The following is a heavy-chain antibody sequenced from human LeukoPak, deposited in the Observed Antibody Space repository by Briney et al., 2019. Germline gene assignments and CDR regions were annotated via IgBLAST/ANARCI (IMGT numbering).Heavy chain of an antibody. V-gene: IGHV4-59*01. J-gene: IGHJ5*02. CDR2: IYYSGST. Sequence: SETLSLTCTVSGGSISSYYWSWIRQPPGKGLEWIGYIYYSGSTNYNPSLKSRVTISVDTSKNQFSLKLTSVTAADTAVYYCVRGPYGSGISNWFDPWGQGTQVIVSS. D-gene: IGHD3-10*01. CDR1: GGSISSYY. CDR3: VRGPYGSGISNWFDP.